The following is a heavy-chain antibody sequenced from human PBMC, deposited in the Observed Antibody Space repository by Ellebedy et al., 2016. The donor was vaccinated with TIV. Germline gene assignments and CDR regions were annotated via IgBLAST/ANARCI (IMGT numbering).Heavy chain of an antibody. CDR2: IRYDGSNK. CDR1: GFTFSSYE. Sequence: PGGSLRLSCAASGFTFSSYEMNWVRQAPGKGLEWVAFIRYDGSNKYYADSVKGRFTISRDNSKNTLYLQMNSLRAEDTAVYYCAATMVRALDYWGQGTLVTVSS. V-gene: IGHV3-30*02. D-gene: IGHD3-10*01. J-gene: IGHJ4*02. CDR3: AATMVRALDY.